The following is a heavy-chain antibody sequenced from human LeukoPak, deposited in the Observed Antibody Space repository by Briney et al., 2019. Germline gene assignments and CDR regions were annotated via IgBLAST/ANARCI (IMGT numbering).Heavy chain of an antibody. Sequence: GGSLRLSCAASGFTFSYYAMSWVRQAPGKGLEWGSVISGSGNGGSTYYADSVKGRFTISRDNSKNTLYLQMNSLRAEDTAVYYCARMGHVLLWFGELLGGNDYWGQGTLVTVSS. J-gene: IGHJ4*02. D-gene: IGHD3-10*01. CDR3: ARMGHVLLWFGELLGGNDY. V-gene: IGHV3-23*01. CDR1: GFTFSYYA. CDR2: ISGSGNGGST.